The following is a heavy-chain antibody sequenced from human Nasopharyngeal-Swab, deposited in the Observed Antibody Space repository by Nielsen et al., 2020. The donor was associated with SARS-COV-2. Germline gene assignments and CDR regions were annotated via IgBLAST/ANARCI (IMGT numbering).Heavy chain of an antibody. V-gene: IGHV3-48*03. Sequence: GGSLRPPCVASGFTFGSFEMNWVRQAPGKGLEWVSYFSSSGRTIYYADSVKGRFTVSRDNAKNSLYLQINGLRAEDTAVYYCARWGLVALDYWGQGTPVTVSS. J-gene: IGHJ4*02. D-gene: IGHD6-19*01. CDR2: FSSSGRTI. CDR3: ARWGLVALDY. CDR1: GFTFGSFE.